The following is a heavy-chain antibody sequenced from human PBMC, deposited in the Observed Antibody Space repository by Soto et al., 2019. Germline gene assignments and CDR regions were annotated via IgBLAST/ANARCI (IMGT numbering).Heavy chain of an antibody. Sequence: QVQLVESGGGVVQPGRSLRLSCAASGFTFSSYAMHWVRQAPGKGLEWVAVISYDGSNKYYADSVKGRFTISRDNSKNTLYLQMNSLRAEDTAVYYCARVSSSWYLVLFDPWGQGTLVTVSS. CDR1: GFTFSSYA. CDR3: ARVSSSWYLVLFDP. CDR2: ISYDGSNK. J-gene: IGHJ5*02. V-gene: IGHV3-30-3*01. D-gene: IGHD6-13*01.